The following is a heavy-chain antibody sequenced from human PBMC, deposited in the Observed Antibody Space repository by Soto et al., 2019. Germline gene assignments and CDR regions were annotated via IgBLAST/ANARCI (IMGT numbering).Heavy chain of an antibody. CDR1: GYTFTNYG. V-gene: IGHV1-18*01. D-gene: IGHD6-19*01. J-gene: IGHJ1*01. CDR2: TSAYNGNT. CDR3: VREAEVAGTVYFKY. Sequence: ASVKVSCKASGYTFTNYGFSWVRQAPGQGLEWMGWTSAYNGNTHYAQKLQGRVSMTRDTSTSTAHMELRSLRSDDTAVYYCVREAEVAGTVYFKYWGQGTLVTVSS.